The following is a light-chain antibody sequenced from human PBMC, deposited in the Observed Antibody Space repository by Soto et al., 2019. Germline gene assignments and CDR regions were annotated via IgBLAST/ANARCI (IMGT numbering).Light chain of an antibody. J-gene: IGKJ4*01. CDR1: QSVSTTF. CDR2: GTS. CDR3: QQYGSSPLT. Sequence: EIVLTQSPGTLSLSPGERATLSCRASQSVSTTFFAWYQQKPGQAPRLLIYGTSNRATGIPDRFSGSGSGTDFTLTISRPEPEDFAVYYCQQYGSSPLTFGGGTRMEIK. V-gene: IGKV3-20*01.